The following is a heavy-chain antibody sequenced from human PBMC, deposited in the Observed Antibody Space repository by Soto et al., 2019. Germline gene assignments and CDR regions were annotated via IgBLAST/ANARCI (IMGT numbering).Heavy chain of an antibody. Sequence: GGSLRLSCPASGFTFSSYAMSWVRQASGKGLEWVGQIRSKANSYATAYAASVKGRFTISRDDSKNTAYLQMNSLKAEDAAMYYCTRHEDTIDYWGQGTLVTVSS. CDR2: IRSKANSYAT. D-gene: IGHD2-15*01. CDR3: TRHEDTIDY. V-gene: IGHV3-73*01. CDR1: GFTFSSYA. J-gene: IGHJ4*02.